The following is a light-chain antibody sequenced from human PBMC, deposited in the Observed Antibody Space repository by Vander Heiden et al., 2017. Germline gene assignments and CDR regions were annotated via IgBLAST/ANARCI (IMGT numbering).Light chain of an antibody. CDR3: QQDDNRPLT. CDR1: QSVNNY. CDR2: GAS. J-gene: IGKJ4*01. Sequence: EIVMTQSPATLSVPPGERATLSCRASQSVNNYLAWYQQKPGQAPRLLMYGASTRSTGIPVRFRGIGSGTEFTLTISSLQPEDFAVDYCQQDDNRPLTFGGGTKVEIK. V-gene: IGKV3-15*01.